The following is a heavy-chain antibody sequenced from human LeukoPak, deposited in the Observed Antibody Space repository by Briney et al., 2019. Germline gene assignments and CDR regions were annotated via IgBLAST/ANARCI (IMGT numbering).Heavy chain of an antibody. CDR3: ARGGPQLWLRRYYFDY. CDR1: GYTFTGYY. Sequence: GASVKVSCKASGYTFTGYYMHWVRQAPGQGLEWMGWINPNSGGTNYAQKFQGWVTMTRDTSISTAYMELSRLRSDDTAVYYCARGGPQLWLRRYYFDYWGQGTLVTVSS. D-gene: IGHD5-18*01. CDR2: INPNSGGT. J-gene: IGHJ4*02. V-gene: IGHV1-2*04.